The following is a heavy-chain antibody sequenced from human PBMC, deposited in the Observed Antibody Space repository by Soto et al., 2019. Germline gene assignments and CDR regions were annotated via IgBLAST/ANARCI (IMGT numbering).Heavy chain of an antibody. J-gene: IGHJ3*02. D-gene: IGHD3-16*01. CDR2: IYYSGST. Sequence: PSETLSLTCTVSGGSISSYYWSWIRQPPGKGLEWIGYIYYSGSTNYNPSLKSRVTISVDTSKNQFSLKLSSVTAADTAVYYCARDGGGNHDAFDIWGQGTMVTVSS. V-gene: IGHV4-59*01. CDR3: ARDGGGNHDAFDI. CDR1: GGSISSYY.